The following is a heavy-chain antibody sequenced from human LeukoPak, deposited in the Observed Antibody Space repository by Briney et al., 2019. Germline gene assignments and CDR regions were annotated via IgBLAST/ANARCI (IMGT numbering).Heavy chain of an antibody. CDR2: IYSGGST. Sequence: GGSLRLSCAASGFTVSSNYMSWVRQAPGKGLEWVSVIYSGGSTYYADSVKGRFTISRDNSKNTLYLQMNSLRAEDTVVYYCATFGIAAAGKVYWGQGTLVTVSS. CDR1: GFTVSSNY. CDR3: ATFGIAAAGKVY. J-gene: IGHJ4*02. V-gene: IGHV3-66*01. D-gene: IGHD6-13*01.